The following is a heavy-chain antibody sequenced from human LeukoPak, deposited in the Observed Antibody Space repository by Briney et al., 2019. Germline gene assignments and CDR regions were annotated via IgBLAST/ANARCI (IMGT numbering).Heavy chain of an antibody. CDR2: IRPEGTTT. CDR3: ARDLDWILFDY. J-gene: IGHJ4*02. CDR1: GFTFSTYW. V-gene: IGHV3-74*03. D-gene: IGHD3-9*01. Sequence: PGGSLRLSCAASGFTFSTYWMHWVRQAPGKGLMWVSRIRPEGTTTAYADSVKGRFTISRDNAKNTLFLQMNSLSAEDTAVYYCARDLDWILFDYWGQGTLVTVSS.